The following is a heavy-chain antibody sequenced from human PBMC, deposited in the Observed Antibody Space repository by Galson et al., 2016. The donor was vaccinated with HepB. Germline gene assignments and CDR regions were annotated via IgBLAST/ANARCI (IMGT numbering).Heavy chain of an antibody. J-gene: IGHJ4*02. D-gene: IGHD3-22*01. CDR1: GYTFTHYY. Sequence: SVKVSCKASGYTFTHYYIHWLRQAPGQGLEWMGIINPSAGNTDYAHKFQGRVTMTRDTSTTTVYMELSSLRSEDTAVYYCARDSPLNHDSSGFYYWGQGTLVIVSS. CDR2: INPSAGNT. V-gene: IGHV1-46*01. CDR3: ARDSPLNHDSSGFYY.